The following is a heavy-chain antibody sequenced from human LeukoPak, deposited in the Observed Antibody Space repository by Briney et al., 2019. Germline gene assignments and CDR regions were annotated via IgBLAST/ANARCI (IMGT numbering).Heavy chain of an antibody. CDR1: GGSISSSSYF. D-gene: IGHD3-3*01. CDR3: ARSTLEWLLYDRYYFDY. CDR2: IYYSGRT. J-gene: IGHJ4*02. Sequence: SETLSLTCTVSGGSISSSSYFWGWIRQPPGKGLEWIGSIYYSGRTYYNPSLKSRVTISVDTSKNQFSLKLSSVTAADTAVYYCARSTLEWLLYDRYYFDYWGQGTLVTVSS. V-gene: IGHV4-39*01.